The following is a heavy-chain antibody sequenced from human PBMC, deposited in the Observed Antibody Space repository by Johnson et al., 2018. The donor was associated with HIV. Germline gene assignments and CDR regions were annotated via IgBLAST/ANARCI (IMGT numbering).Heavy chain of an antibody. D-gene: IGHD2-8*01. V-gene: IGHV3-30*04. J-gene: IGHJ3*02. CDR3: AKGLVYADPDDAFDI. Sequence: QVQLVESGGGVVQPGRSLRLSCAASGFTFSSYAMHWVRQAPGKGLDWVAVISTDGNNKYYAVSVKGRFTISRDNSKNTLYLQMNSLRAEDTAVDYCAKGLVYADPDDAFDIWGQGTMVTVSS. CDR1: GFTFSSYA. CDR2: ISTDGNNK.